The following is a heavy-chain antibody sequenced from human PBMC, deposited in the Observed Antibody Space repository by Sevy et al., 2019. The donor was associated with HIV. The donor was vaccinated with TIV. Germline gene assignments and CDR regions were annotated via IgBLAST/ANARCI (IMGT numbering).Heavy chain of an antibody. CDR2: INQDGSEK. Sequence: GESLRLSCAASGFTFKSYWMTWVRQAPGKGLEWVANINQDGSEKYYSDSLKGRFSISRDNSKNSVHLQINTLRAEDTAVYYCAREGSAYDTYYYHYAMDVWGQGTTVTVSS. CDR3: AREGSAYDTYYYHYAMDV. CDR1: GFTFKSYW. V-gene: IGHV3-7*01. D-gene: IGHD5-12*01. J-gene: IGHJ6*02.